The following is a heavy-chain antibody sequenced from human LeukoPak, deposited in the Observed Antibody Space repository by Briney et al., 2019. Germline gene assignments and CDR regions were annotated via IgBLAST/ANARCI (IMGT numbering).Heavy chain of an antibody. Sequence: GGSLRLSCAASGFTFSNAWMTWVRQAPGKGLEWVGRIKSKTDGGTTDYAAPVKGRFTISRDDSKNTLYLQMNSLKTEDTAVYYCTRDRVTMIVVALPDYWGQGTLVTVSS. CDR1: GFTFSNAW. V-gene: IGHV3-15*01. D-gene: IGHD3-22*01. CDR2: IKSKTDGGTT. CDR3: TRDRVTMIVVALPDY. J-gene: IGHJ4*02.